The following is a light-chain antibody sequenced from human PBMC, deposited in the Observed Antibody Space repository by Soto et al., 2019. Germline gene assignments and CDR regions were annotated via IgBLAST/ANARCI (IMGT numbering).Light chain of an antibody. J-gene: IGLJ3*02. CDR2: TND. Sequence: QSVVTQPPSASGTPGQRVTVSCSGNTSNIGTSSVNWYQHLPGTAPKLLIHTNDQRPSGVPDRFSASKSGTSASLAISGLQSEDEADYYCASWDDSLNGPVFGGGTQLTVL. CDR1: TSNIGTSS. CDR3: ASWDDSLNGPV. V-gene: IGLV1-44*01.